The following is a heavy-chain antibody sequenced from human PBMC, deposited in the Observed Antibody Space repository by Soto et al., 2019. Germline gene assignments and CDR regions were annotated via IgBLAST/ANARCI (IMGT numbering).Heavy chain of an antibody. V-gene: IGHV4-39*01. D-gene: IGHD3-16*01. CDR3: ASQGLGSIPYVY. J-gene: IGHJ4*01. CDR2: IYYSGST. Sequence: PSETLSLTCTVSGGSISSSSHYWGWIRQPPGKGLEWIGSIYYSGSTYYNPSLKSRVTISVDTSKNQFSLKLSSVTAADTAVYYCASQGLGSIPYVYWGHGTLSTVSS. CDR1: GGSISSSSHY.